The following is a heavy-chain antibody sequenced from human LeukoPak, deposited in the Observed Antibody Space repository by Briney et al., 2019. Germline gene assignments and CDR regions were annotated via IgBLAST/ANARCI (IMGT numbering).Heavy chain of an antibody. J-gene: IGHJ6*04. V-gene: IGHV3-21*01. D-gene: IGHD6-19*01. CDR3: ARDWGSSGWRYYYYGMDV. Sequence: PGGSLRLSCAASGFTFSSYRMNWVRQAPGKGLEWVSSISSSSSYIYYADSVKGRFTISRDNAKNSLYLQMNSLRAEDTAVYYCARDWGSSGWRYYYYGMDVWGKGTTVTVSS. CDR1: GFTFSSYR. CDR2: ISSSSSYI.